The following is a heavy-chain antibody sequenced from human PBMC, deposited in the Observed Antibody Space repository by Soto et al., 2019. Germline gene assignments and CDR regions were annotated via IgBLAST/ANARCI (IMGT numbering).Heavy chain of an antibody. CDR1: GFTLSNYG. CDR3: AKDAPPEQPLDGRVDY. V-gene: IGHV3-30*18. CDR2: ISYDGSNK. D-gene: IGHD6-13*01. Sequence: QVQLVESGGGVVQPGRSLRLSCAASGFTLSNYGMHWVRQAPGKGLEWVAVISYDGSNKYYADSVKGRFTISRDNSKKTLDLQVNGLGPEETAVYYCAKDAPPEQPLDGRVDYGGQGTLVTVSA. J-gene: IGHJ4*02.